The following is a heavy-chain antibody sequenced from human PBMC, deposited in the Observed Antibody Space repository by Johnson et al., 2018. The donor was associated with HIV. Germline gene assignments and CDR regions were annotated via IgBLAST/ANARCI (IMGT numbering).Heavy chain of an antibody. V-gene: IGHV3-30-3*01. Sequence: VQLVESGGGLVQPGGSLRLSCAASGFNFTSYTIHWVRQAPGKGLEWVALISSDGTNKYYADSVKDRFTISRDNSKNTLYVEMNSLRVEDTALYYCARDRCSSTTCLDAFDIWGQGTMVTVSS. D-gene: IGHD2-2*01. CDR3: ARDRCSSTTCLDAFDI. CDR2: ISSDGTNK. J-gene: IGHJ3*02. CDR1: GFNFTSYT.